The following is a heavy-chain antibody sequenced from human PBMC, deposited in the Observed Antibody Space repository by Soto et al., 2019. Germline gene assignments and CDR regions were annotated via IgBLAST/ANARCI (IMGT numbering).Heavy chain of an antibody. CDR1: GGSVSISNYL. CDR2: LDYSGTT. V-gene: IGHV4-39*01. Sequence: SETLSLTCTVSGGSVSISNYLWAWIRQAPGKGLEWIGSLDYSGTTYYNPSLKSRVTTLVDTSKNQFSLELSSVTATDTAMYFCARLGRSSSSSPADLRFDPWGQGALVTVSS. J-gene: IGHJ5*02. CDR3: ARLGRSSSSSPADLRFDP. D-gene: IGHD2-2*01.